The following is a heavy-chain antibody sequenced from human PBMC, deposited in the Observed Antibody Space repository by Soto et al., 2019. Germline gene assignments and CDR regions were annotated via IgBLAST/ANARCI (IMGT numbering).Heavy chain of an antibody. CDR2: ISHSGSGT. V-gene: IGHV4-34*01. CDR1: GGSFSGNY. Sequence: QVQLQQWGAGLLKPSETLSLTCTVYGGSFSGNYWSWIRKPPGMGLEWIGEISHSGSGTNYNPSLTSRVTISVDTSKNQFSLKLSSVTAADTAMYYCARGHLPGGNTFYYDYWGQGTLVTVSS. J-gene: IGHJ4*02. D-gene: IGHD2-15*01. CDR3: ARGHLPGGNTFYYDY.